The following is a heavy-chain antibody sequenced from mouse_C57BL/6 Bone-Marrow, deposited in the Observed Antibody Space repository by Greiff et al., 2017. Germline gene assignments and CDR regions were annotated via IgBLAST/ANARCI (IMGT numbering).Heavy chain of an antibody. J-gene: IGHJ2*01. CDR1: GYTFTDYE. CDR3: TRTKDGSFDY. Sequence: QVQLKESGAELVRPGASVTLSCKASGYTFTDYEMHWVKQTPVHGLEWIGAIDPETGCTAYNQKFKGKAILTADKSSSTAYMELRSLTSEDSAVYYCTRTKDGSFDYWGQGTTLTVSS. V-gene: IGHV1-15*01. D-gene: IGHD1-1*01. CDR2: IDPETGCT.